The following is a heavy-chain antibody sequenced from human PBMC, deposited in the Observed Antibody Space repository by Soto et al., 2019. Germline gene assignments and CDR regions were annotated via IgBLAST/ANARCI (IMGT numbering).Heavy chain of an antibody. CDR2: IFSNDGK. J-gene: IGHJ3*02. CDR3: ARIREHIVVVSAVQEAFDI. V-gene: IGHV2-26*01. Sequence: QVTLKESGPVLVKSTETLTLTCTVSGFSISSARMGVSWIRQPPGKALEWLAHIFSNDGKSYSTSLKSRLTIVEDTSKHQMVPTKTNMDPVDTATSYCARIREHIVVVSAVQEAFDIWGQGTMVTVSS. D-gene: IGHD2-21*01. CDR1: GFSISSARMG.